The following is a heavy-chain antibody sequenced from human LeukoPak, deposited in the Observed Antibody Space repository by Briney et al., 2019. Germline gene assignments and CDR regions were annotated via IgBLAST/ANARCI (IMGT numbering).Heavy chain of an antibody. CDR3: ARQISRLRYFDWLPNDLNWFDP. D-gene: IGHD3-9*01. CDR1: GYSFTSYW. CDR2: IYPGDSDT. Sequence: GESLKISCQGSGYSFTSYWIGWVRQMPGKGLEWMGIIYPGDSDTRYSPSFQGQVTISADKSISTAYLQWSSLKAPDTAMYYCARQISRLRYFDWLPNDLNWFDPWGQGTLVTVSS. J-gene: IGHJ5*02. V-gene: IGHV5-51*01.